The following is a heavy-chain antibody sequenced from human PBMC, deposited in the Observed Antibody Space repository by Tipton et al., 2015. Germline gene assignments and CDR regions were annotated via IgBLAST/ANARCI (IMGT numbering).Heavy chain of an antibody. D-gene: IGHD3-22*01. CDR1: GFTFSNYA. Sequence: SLRLSCAASGFTFSNYAMNWIRHAPGQGLEWVSAISGSGDSTYYADSVKGRFTISRDNSKNTLYLQMSSLRAEDTAVYYCVKDGYYYDSGGYSPLDYWGQGTLVTVSS. CDR2: ISGSGDST. CDR3: VKDGYYYDSGGYSPLDY. J-gene: IGHJ4*02. V-gene: IGHV3-23*01.